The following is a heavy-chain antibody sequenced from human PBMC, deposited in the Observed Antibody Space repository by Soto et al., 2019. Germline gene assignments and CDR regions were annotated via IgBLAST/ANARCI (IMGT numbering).Heavy chain of an antibody. CDR3: AKWEGLGSDYYYYAMDV. J-gene: IGHJ6*02. V-gene: IGHV4-59*12. CDR2: IYYSGST. Sequence: NPSETLSLTCTVSGGSISSYYWSWIRQPPGKGLEWIGYIYYSGSTNYNPSLKSRVTISVDTSKNQFSLKLRSVTAADTAVYYCAKWEGLGSDYYYYAMDVWGQGTTVTVSS. CDR1: GGSISSYY. D-gene: IGHD1-26*01.